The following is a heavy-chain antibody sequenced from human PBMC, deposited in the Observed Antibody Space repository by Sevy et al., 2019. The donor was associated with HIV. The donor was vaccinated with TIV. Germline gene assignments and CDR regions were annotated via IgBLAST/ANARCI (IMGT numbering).Heavy chain of an antibody. CDR3: ARGPYGSGSYYETSYYYYYMDV. CDR1: GGSISSGGYS. D-gene: IGHD3-10*01. V-gene: IGHV4-30-2*01. CDR2: IYHSGST. J-gene: IGHJ6*03. Sequence: SETLSLTCAVSGGSISSGGYSWSWIRQPPGKGLEWIGYIYHSGSTYYNPSLKSRVTISVDRSKNQFSLKLSSMTAADTAVYYCARGPYGSGSYYETSYYYYYMDVWGKGTTVTVSS.